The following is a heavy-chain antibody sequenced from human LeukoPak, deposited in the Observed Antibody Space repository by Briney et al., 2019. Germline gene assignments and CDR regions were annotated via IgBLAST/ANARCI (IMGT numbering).Heavy chain of an antibody. V-gene: IGHV3-7*03. Sequence: GGSLRLSCAASGFTFSSYWMSWVRQVPGKGLEWVANIKQDGSEKYYVDSVKGRFTISRDNSKNTLYLQMNSLRAEDTAVYYCAKGRPSITIFGIDYWGQGTLVTVSS. CDR3: AKGRPSITIFGIDY. CDR1: GFTFSSYW. D-gene: IGHD3-3*01. CDR2: IKQDGSEK. J-gene: IGHJ4*02.